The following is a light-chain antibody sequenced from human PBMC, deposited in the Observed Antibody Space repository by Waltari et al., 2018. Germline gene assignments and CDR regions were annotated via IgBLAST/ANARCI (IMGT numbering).Light chain of an antibody. V-gene: IGLV1-40*01. CDR1: RSNIGAGYD. CDR3: QSYDSSLSGSGV. Sequence: QSVLTQPPSVSGAPGQRVTISCTGSRSNIGAGYDVHWYQHLPGTAPKLLSYANTNRPSGVPDRFSASKSGTSASLAITGLQAEDEAEYYCQSYDSSLSGSGVFGGGTKLTVL. CDR2: ANT. J-gene: IGLJ3*02.